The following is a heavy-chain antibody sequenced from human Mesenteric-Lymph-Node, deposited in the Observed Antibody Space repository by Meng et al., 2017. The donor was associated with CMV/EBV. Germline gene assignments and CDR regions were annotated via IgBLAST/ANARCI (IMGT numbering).Heavy chain of an antibody. CDR2: VTNSDAST. CDR3: AKEGSGPFNAFDV. J-gene: IGHJ3*01. V-gene: IGHV3-23*01. CDR1: AFTFSGYA. Sequence: GESLKISCAASAFTFSGYAMSWVRQAPRKGLEWVSTVTNSDASTHYADSVQGRFTISRDTSKNTLYVQMNSLRGEDTAVYYCAKEGSGPFNAFDVWGQGTMVTVSS. D-gene: IGHD3-3*01.